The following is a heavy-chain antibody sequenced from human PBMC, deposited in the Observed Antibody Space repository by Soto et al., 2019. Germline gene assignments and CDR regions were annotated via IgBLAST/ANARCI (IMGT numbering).Heavy chain of an antibody. J-gene: IGHJ4*02. CDR1: GLTLSDHF. V-gene: IGHV3-72*01. CDR3: VAYLSDYVH. D-gene: IGHD5-12*01. CDR2: TKHKVSSYAT. Sequence: EVQLVESGGGLVQPGGSLRLSCAVSGLTLSDHFMDWVRQAPGKGLEWVGRTKHKVSSYATEYSASVKGGFAISRDDSYNSLYLQMSSLRTEDAAVYYGVAYLSDYVHWGQGTLVTVSS.